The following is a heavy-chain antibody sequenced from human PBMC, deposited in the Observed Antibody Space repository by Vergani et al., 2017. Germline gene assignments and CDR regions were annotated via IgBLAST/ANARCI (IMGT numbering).Heavy chain of an antibody. CDR1: GFTFSGSA. J-gene: IGHJ4*02. Sequence: EVQLVESGGGLVQPGGSLKLSCAASGFTFSGSAMHWVRQASGKGLEWVGRIRSKANSYATAYAASVKGRFTISRDDSKNTEYLQMNSLKTEDTAVYYCTSLSDVVVVAATRFDYWGQGTLVTVSS. CDR2: IRSKANSYAT. V-gene: IGHV3-73*02. CDR3: TSLSDVVVVAATRFDY. D-gene: IGHD2-15*01.